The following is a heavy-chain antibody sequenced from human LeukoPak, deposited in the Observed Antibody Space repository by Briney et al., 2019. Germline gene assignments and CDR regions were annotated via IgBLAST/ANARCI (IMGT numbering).Heavy chain of an antibody. D-gene: IGHD5-24*01. CDR3: AISDRDGKIDY. CDR2: VYYSGST. CDR1: GGSINSNSYY. Sequence: PSETLSLTCTVSGGSINSNSYYWGWIRQPPGKGLEWIGSVYYSGSTYYNPSLKSRVTISVDTSKNQFSLKLSSVTAADAAVYYCAISDRDGKIDYWGQGTLVTVSS. V-gene: IGHV4-39*07. J-gene: IGHJ4*02.